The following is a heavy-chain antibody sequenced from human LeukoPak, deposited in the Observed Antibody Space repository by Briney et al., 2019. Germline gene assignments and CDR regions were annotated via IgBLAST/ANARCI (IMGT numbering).Heavy chain of an antibody. CDR3: ARGGYDFWSGSKNWFDP. CDR1: GGSISSYY. J-gene: IGHJ5*02. D-gene: IGHD3-3*01. CDR2: IYYSRST. V-gene: IGHV4-59*01. Sequence: SETLSLTCTVSGGSISSYYWSWIRQPPGKGLEWIGYIYYSRSTNYNPSLKSRVTISVDTSKNQFSLKLSSVTAADTAAYYCARGGYDFWSGSKNWFDPWGQGTLVTVSS.